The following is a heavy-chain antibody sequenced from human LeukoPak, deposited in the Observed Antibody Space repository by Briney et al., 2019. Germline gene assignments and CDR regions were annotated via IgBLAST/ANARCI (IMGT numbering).Heavy chain of an antibody. V-gene: IGHV3-7*01. Sequence: GGSLRLSCAASAFTFRSHWMSWVRQAPGKGLEWVANIKQDEIEKHYVDSVKGRFTISRDNAKNSVYLQMDSLRSEDAAVYYCAREGSTMIVHDYWGQGTLVTVS. J-gene: IGHJ4*02. CDR3: AREGSTMIVHDY. CDR1: AFTFRSHW. D-gene: IGHD3-22*01. CDR2: IKQDEIEK.